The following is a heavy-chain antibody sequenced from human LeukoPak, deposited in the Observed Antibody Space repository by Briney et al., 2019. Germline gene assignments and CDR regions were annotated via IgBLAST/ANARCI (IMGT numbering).Heavy chain of an antibody. Sequence: GGSLRLSCAASGFSVSANYMSWVRQAPGKGLEWVANIKQDGSEKYYVDSVKGRFTISRDNAKKSLYLQMNSLRAEDTAVYYCARTSIPGITMVRGVITDFDYWGQGTLVTVSS. CDR1: GFSVSANY. CDR3: ARTSIPGITMVRGVITDFDY. V-gene: IGHV3-7*01. D-gene: IGHD3-10*01. CDR2: IKQDGSEK. J-gene: IGHJ4*02.